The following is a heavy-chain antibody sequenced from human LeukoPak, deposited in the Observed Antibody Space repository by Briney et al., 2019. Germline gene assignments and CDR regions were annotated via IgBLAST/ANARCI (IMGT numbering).Heavy chain of an antibody. CDR1: SGSISTSTWY. CDR2: IYTSGST. CDR3: ARALAVAGTYYYYGMDV. V-gene: IGHV4-61*05. Sequence: SETLSLTCIVSSGSISTSTWYWGWVRQPPGKGLEWIGRIYTSGSTNYNPSLKSRVTMSVDTSKNQFSLKLSSVTAADTAVYYCARALAVAGTYYYYGMDVWGQGTTVTVSS. D-gene: IGHD6-19*01. J-gene: IGHJ6*02.